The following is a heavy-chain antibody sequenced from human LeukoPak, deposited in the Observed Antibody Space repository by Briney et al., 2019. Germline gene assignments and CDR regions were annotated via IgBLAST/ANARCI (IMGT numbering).Heavy chain of an antibody. Sequence: SETLSLTCAVSGGSISSSSYYWGWIRQPPGKGLEWIGSIYPSGSTYYNPSLKSRITISIDSSKNQFSLKLNSVTAADTAVYYCARDRGSFYDSSGYYDYWGQGTLVTVSS. D-gene: IGHD3-22*01. CDR2: IYPSGST. CDR3: ARDRGSFYDSSGYYDY. J-gene: IGHJ4*02. V-gene: IGHV4-39*07. CDR1: GGSISSSSYY.